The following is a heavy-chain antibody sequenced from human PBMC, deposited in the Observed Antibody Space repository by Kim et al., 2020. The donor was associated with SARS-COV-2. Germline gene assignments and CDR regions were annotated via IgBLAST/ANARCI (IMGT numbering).Heavy chain of an antibody. CDR1: GFTFSSYA. J-gene: IGHJ5*02. D-gene: IGHD3-10*01. V-gene: IGHV3-30*04. CDR3: ARAEGSGSYYNSRVPFDP. CDR2: ISYDGSNK. Sequence: GGSLRLSCAASGFTFSSYAMHWVRQAPGKGLEWVAVISYDGSNKYYADSVKGRFTISRDNSKNTLYLQMNSLRAEDTAVYYCARAEGSGSYYNSRVPFDPWGQGTLVTVSS.